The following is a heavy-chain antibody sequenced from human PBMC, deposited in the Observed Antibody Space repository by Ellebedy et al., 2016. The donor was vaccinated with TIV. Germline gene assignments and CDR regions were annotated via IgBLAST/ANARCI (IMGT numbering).Heavy chain of an antibody. Sequence: AASVKVSCKASGYSFTSHGITWVRQAPGQGLQWMGWVTAYNRDTYYAQNFQGRVTFTTDTSPSTAYLELRSLTSHDTGVYYCARGAMALSWGQGTLVTVSS. V-gene: IGHV1-18*01. CDR1: GYSFTSHG. D-gene: IGHD5-24*01. CDR3: ARGAMALS. J-gene: IGHJ5*02. CDR2: VTAYNRDT.